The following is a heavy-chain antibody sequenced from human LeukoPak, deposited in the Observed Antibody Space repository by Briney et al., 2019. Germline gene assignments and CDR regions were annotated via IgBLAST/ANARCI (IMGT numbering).Heavy chain of an antibody. CDR3: ARHSVSQNWFDP. CDR1: GGSISSYY. Sequence: SETLSLTCTVSGGSISSYYWSWIRQPPGKGLEWIAYIYYSGSSYYSPSLKSRVTISVDTSKNQFSLKLSSVTAADTAVYYCARHSVSQNWFDPWGQGTLVTVSS. V-gene: IGHV4-59*08. J-gene: IGHJ5*02. CDR2: IYYSGSS. D-gene: IGHD4-11*01.